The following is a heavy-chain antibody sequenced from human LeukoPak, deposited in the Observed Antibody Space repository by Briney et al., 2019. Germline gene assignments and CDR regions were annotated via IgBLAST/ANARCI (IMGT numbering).Heavy chain of an antibody. Sequence: PGGSLRLSCAASGFTFDDYAMHWVRQAPGKGLEWVSGISWNSGSIGYADSVKGRFTISRDNAKNSLYLQMNSLRAEYTALYYCAKAVPRYSDYYYGMDVWGQGTTVTVSS. V-gene: IGHV3-9*01. CDR1: GFTFDDYA. D-gene: IGHD2-15*01. CDR3: AKAVPRYSDYYYGMDV. CDR2: ISWNSGSI. J-gene: IGHJ6*02.